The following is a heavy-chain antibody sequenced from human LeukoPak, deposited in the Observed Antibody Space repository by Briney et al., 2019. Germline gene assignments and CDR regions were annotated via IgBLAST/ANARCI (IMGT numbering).Heavy chain of an antibody. J-gene: IGHJ5*02. V-gene: IGHV4-31*03. CDR2: IYYSGST. CDR3: ARDRRIPPAGWFDP. Sequence: SETLSLTCTVSGGSISSGGYYWSWIRQHPGKGLEWIGYIYYSGSTYYNPSLKSRVTISVDTSKNQFSLKLSSVTAADTAVYYCARDRRIPPAGWFDPWGQGTLVTVSS. D-gene: IGHD6-19*01. CDR1: GGSISSGGYY.